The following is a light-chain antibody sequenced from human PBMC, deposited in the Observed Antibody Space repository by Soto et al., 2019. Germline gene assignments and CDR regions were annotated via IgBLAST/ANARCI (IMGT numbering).Light chain of an antibody. CDR3: QQYKREVT. Sequence: DIQMTQSPATLSASVGDRVTITCRASQTVSPWLAWYQQKPGAAPHLLIYKVSNLESGVPSRFSGSGSGADFTLTMIGLQPDDFDTYYCQQYKREVTFGRGTKVEIK. V-gene: IGKV1-5*03. J-gene: IGKJ1*01. CDR1: QTVSPW. CDR2: KVS.